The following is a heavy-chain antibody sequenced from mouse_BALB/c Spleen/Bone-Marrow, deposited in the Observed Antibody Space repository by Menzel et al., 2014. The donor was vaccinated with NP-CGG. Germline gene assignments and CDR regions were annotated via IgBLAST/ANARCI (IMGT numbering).Heavy chain of an antibody. CDR2: ISTGGSQT. CDR1: GFTFSSYS. J-gene: IGHJ1*01. V-gene: IGHV5-6*01. CDR3: ARRGYDNSYWYFGV. D-gene: IGHD2-3*01. Sequence: VQLQQSGGDLVKPGGPLKLSCAASGFTFSSYSMSWVRQTPDKRLEWVATISTGGSQTYYPDSVKGRFTISRDNAKNTLYLQMSSLKSEDSAIYYGARRGYDNSYWYFGVWGAGTTVTVSS.